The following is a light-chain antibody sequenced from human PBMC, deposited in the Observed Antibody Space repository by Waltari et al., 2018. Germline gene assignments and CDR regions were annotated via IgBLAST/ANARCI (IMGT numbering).Light chain of an antibody. J-gene: IGLJ1*01. Sequence: QSVLTQPPSVSGAPGQRVTISCTGSSSNIGAGHDVHWYQHLPGTAPKLLIYANNKWPSGVPDRFSGSESGTSASLAITGLQAEDEADYYCQSYDSSLSGYVFGTGTTVTVL. V-gene: IGLV1-40*01. CDR1: SSNIGAGHD. CDR2: ANN. CDR3: QSYDSSLSGYV.